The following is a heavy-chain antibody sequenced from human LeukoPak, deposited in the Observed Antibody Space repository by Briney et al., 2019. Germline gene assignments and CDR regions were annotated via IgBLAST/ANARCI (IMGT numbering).Heavy chain of an antibody. J-gene: IGHJ6*02. D-gene: IGHD4-17*01. CDR1: GGSISSGGYY. V-gene: IGHV4-31*03. CDR3: ARENGDYVRGPYGMDV. CDR2: IYYSGST. Sequence: KPSETLSLTCTVSGGSISSGGYYWSCIRQHPGKGLEWIGYIYYSGSTYYNPSLKSRVTISVDTSKNQFSLKLSSVTAADTAVYYCARENGDYVRGPYGMDVWGQGTTVTVSS.